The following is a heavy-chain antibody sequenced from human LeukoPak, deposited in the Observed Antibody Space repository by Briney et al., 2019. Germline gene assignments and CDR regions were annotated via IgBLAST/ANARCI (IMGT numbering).Heavy chain of an antibody. CDR3: ARLRGSYFDN. J-gene: IGHJ4*02. V-gene: IGHV3-33*01. Sequence: GRSLRLSCAASGLSFSSHGMLWARQAPGKGLEWVALIWFDGSNKYYADSVKGRFTISRDNSKNTLYLQMNSLRVEDTAVYYCARLRGSYFDNCGQGTLVTVSS. CDR2: IWFDGSNK. CDR1: GLSFSSHG. D-gene: IGHD3-10*01.